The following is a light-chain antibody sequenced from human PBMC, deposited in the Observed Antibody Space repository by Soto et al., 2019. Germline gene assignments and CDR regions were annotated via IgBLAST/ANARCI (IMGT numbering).Light chain of an antibody. CDR1: QGISSY. CDR2: AAS. Sequence: IQLTQSPSSLSASVGDRVTITCRASQGISSYLAWYQQKPGKAPKLLIYAASTLQSGVPSRFSGSESGTDFTLTISSLQPEDFATYYCQQLNSYLWTFGQGTKVEIK. J-gene: IGKJ1*01. V-gene: IGKV1-9*01. CDR3: QQLNSYLWT.